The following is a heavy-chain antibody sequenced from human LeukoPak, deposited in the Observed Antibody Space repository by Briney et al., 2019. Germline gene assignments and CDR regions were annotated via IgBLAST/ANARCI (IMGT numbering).Heavy chain of an antibody. J-gene: IGHJ3*02. CDR1: GYTFTGYY. CDR3: ARKLYSGGWYVFDI. D-gene: IGHD6-19*01. CDR2: INPNSGGT. V-gene: IGHV1-2*02. Sequence: GASVKVSCKASGYTFTGYYMHWVRQAPGQGLEWMGWINPNSGGTNYAQKFQGRVTMTRDTSISTAYMELSRLRSEDTAMYYCARKLYSGGWYVFDIWGQGTMVTVSS.